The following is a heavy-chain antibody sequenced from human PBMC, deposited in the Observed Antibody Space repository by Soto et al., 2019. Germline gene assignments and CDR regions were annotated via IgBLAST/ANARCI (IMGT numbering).Heavy chain of an antibody. CDR2: ISSNGGST. CDR1: GFTFSSYA. D-gene: IGHD5-18*01. V-gene: IGHV3-64*01. CDR3: ARSEYRYGYVMPGVGGMDV. J-gene: IGHJ6*02. Sequence: EVQLVESGGGLVQPGGSLRLSCAASGFTFSSYAMHWVRQAPGKGLEYVSAISSNGGSTYYANSVKGRFTISRDNSKNTLYLQMGSLRAEDMAVYYCARSEYRYGYVMPGVGGMDVWGQGTTVTVSS.